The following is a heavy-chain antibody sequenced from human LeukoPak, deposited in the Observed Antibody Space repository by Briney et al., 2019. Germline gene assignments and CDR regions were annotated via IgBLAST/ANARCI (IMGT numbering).Heavy chain of an antibody. D-gene: IGHD6-13*01. CDR2: ISGSGGST. J-gene: IGHJ4*02. Sequence: HTGGSLRLSCAASGFTFSSYAMTWVRQAPGKGLEWVSSISGSGGSTYYADSVKGRFTISRDISKSMIYLQMNSLRAEDTAVYYCAKSGTTSSWSPRVKTYFDYWGQGTLVTVSS. CDR3: AKSGTTSSWSPRVKTYFDY. CDR1: GFTFSSYA. V-gene: IGHV3-23*01.